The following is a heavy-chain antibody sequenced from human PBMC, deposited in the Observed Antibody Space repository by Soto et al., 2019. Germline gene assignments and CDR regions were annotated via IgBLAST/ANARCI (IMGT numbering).Heavy chain of an antibody. CDR2: IYYSGST. J-gene: IGHJ4*02. CDR3: ARHRYSYGVYYFDY. V-gene: IGHV4-59*08. D-gene: IGHD5-18*01. CDR1: GGSISNYY. Sequence: SETLSLTCIVSGGSISNYYWSWIQQPPGRGLKWIGYIYYSGSTNYNPSLTSRVTISVDTSKNQFSLKLSSVTAADTVVYYCARHRYSYGVYYFDYWGQGTLVTVSS.